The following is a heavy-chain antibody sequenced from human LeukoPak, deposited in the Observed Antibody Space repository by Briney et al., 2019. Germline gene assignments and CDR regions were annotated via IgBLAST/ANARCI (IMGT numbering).Heavy chain of an antibody. D-gene: IGHD6-19*01. Sequence: SETLSLTCAVYGGSFSGYYWSWIRQPPGKGLEWIGYIYYSGSTNYNPSLKSRVTISVDTSKNQFSLKLSSVTAADTAVYYCARRSAVAGTSWFDPWGQGTLVTVSS. CDR2: IYYSGST. CDR3: ARRSAVAGTSWFDP. CDR1: GGSFSGYY. V-gene: IGHV4-59*08. J-gene: IGHJ5*02.